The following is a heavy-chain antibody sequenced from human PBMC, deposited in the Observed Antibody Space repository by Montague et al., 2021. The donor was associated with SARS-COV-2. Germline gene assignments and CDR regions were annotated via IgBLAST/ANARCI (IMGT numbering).Heavy chain of an antibody. CDR2: ISDSGST. D-gene: IGHD2-15*01. Sequence: SETLSLACSVSGDSISNHYWSWFRQPPGKGLEWIGYISDSGSTNYNPSLTSRATMSVDTSKNQFSLKVNSVTAADTAVYYCARHYSATRPAVYWGQGTLVTVSS. CDR3: ARHYSATRPAVY. V-gene: IGHV4-59*08. CDR1: GDSISNHY. J-gene: IGHJ4*02.